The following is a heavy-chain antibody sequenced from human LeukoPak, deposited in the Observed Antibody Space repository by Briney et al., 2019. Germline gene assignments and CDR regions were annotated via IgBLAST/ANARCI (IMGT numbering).Heavy chain of an antibody. V-gene: IGHV3-23*01. J-gene: IGHJ4*02. CDR2: ISGSGGST. CDR3: AKWATYRILPGVPDAIFDY. D-gene: IGHD2-2*01. Sequence: GGSLRLSCAASGFTFSSYAMSWVRQAPGKGLEWVSAISGSGGSTYYADSVKGRFTISRDNSKNTLYLQMNSLRAEDTAVYYCAKWATYRILPGVPDAIFDYWGQGTLVTVSS. CDR1: GFTFSSYA.